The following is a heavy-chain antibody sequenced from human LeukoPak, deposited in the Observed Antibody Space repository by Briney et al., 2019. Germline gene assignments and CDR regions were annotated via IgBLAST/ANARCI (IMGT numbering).Heavy chain of an antibody. CDR3: ARPPSRGYSSSFEY. Sequence: GESLKTSCKGSGYSFPTYWIAWVRQMPGKGLEWMGIIYPDESNIRYSPSFQGQVTISADKSISTAYPQWSSLKPSDTAMYYCARPPSRGYSSSFEYWGQGTLVTVSS. CDR2: IYPDESNI. J-gene: IGHJ4*02. V-gene: IGHV5-51*01. CDR1: GYSFPTYW. D-gene: IGHD2-2*03.